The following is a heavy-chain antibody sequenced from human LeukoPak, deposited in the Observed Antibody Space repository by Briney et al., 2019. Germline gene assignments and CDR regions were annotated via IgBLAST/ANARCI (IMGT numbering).Heavy chain of an antibody. CDR2: THTSGRT. V-gene: IGHV4-4*07. CDR1: GGSISSYY. CDR3: ARTILPAQNAGAFDI. D-gene: IGHD2-2*01. J-gene: IGHJ3*02. Sequence: SETLSLTCTVPGGSISSYYWSWIRQPAGKGLEFVGRTHTSGRTDYNPSLRGRLTMSLDTSQNQFSLRLTSVTAADTAVYYCARTILPAQNAGAFDIWGPGTMVTVAS.